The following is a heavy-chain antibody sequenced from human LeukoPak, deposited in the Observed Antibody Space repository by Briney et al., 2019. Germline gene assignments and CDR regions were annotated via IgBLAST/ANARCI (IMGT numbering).Heavy chain of an antibody. CDR3: ARDVGSCSGGRCYDAFDI. Sequence: ETLSLTCTVSGGSISSSSYYWGWIRPAPGKGLEWVANIKQDGSEKYYVDSVKGRFTISRDNAKNSLFLQMNSLRAEDTAVYCCARDVGSCSGGRCYDAFDIWGLGTMVTVSS. J-gene: IGHJ3*02. CDR2: IKQDGSEK. CDR1: GGSISSSSYY. D-gene: IGHD2-15*01. V-gene: IGHV3-7*01.